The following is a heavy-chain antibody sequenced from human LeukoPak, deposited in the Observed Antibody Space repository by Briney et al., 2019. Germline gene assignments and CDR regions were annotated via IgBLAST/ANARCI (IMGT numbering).Heavy chain of an antibody. J-gene: IGHJ5*02. CDR3: AKVECSSTSCYRFDP. V-gene: IGHV3-9*01. CDR2: ISWNSGSI. D-gene: IGHD2-2*02. CDR1: GFTFDDYA. Sequence: GGSLRLSCAASGFTFDDYAMHWVRQAPGKGLEWVSGISWNSGSIGYADSVKGRFTISRDNAKNSLYLQMNSLRTEDTALYYCAKVECSSTSCYRFDPWGQGTLVTVSS.